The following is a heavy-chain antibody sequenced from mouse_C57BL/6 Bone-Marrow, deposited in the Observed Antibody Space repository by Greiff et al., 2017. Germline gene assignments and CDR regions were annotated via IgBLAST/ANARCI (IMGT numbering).Heavy chain of an antibody. Sequence: QVQLQQSGAELVRPGPSVTVSCKASGYAFTNYLIEWVKQRPGQGLEWIGVINPGSGGTNYNEKVKGKATLNADKSTSTAYMQLSSLTSEDSAVYVWARRAPWVCWYFDVWGTGTTVTVSS. CDR3: ARRAPWVCWYFDV. V-gene: IGHV1-54*01. D-gene: IGHD3-3*01. J-gene: IGHJ1*03. CDR2: INPGSGGT. CDR1: GYAFTNYL.